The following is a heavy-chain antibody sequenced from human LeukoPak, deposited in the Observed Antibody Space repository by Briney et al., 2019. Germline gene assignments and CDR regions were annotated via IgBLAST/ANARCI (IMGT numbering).Heavy chain of an antibody. Sequence: ASVTVSCKASGYTFTSYGISWVRQAPGQGLEWMGWISAYNGNTNYAQKLQGRVTMTTDTSTSTAYMELRSLRSDDTAVYYCARLYSSSWYPSTYWYFDLWGRGTLVTVSS. CDR1: GYTFTSYG. J-gene: IGHJ2*01. CDR3: ARLYSSSWYPSTYWYFDL. CDR2: ISAYNGNT. V-gene: IGHV1-18*01. D-gene: IGHD6-13*01.